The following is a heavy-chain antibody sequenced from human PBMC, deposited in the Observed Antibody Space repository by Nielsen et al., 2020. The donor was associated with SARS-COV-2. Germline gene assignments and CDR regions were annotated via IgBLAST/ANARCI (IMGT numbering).Heavy chain of an antibody. CDR1: GFTFSSYS. J-gene: IGHJ5*02. D-gene: IGHD2-15*01. CDR2: ISSSSSYI. Sequence: GESLKISCAASGFTFSSYSMNWVRQAPGKGLEWVSSISSSSSYIYYADSVKGRFTISRDNAKNSLYLQMNSLRAEDTAVYYCAKDVLLGYCSGGSCSRGWFDPWGQGTLVTVSS. V-gene: IGHV3-21*04. CDR3: AKDVLLGYCSGGSCSRGWFDP.